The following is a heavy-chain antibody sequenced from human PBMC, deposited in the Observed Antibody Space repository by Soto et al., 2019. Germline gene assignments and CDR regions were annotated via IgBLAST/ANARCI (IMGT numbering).Heavy chain of an antibody. Sequence: EVQLVESGGGLVQPGGSLRLSCAASEFTFSGRSVHWVRQAPGKGLVWVSGIDKVGTDSTYADSVKGRFTSSRDNAKNTVYLHMNSLRVEVTAVYYCARGWFGPDVWGKGTTVTVSS. CDR2: IDKVGTDS. J-gene: IGHJ6*03. CDR3: ARGWFGPDV. D-gene: IGHD3-10*01. V-gene: IGHV3-74*01. CDR1: EFTFSGRS.